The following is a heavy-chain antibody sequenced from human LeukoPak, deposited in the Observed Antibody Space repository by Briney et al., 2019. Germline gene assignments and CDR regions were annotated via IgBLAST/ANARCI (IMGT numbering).Heavy chain of an antibody. CDR1: GGTFSSYA. V-gene: IGHV1-69*01. J-gene: IGHJ1*01. D-gene: IGHD6-13*01. CDR2: IIPIFGTA. Sequence: GASVKVSCTASGGTFSSYAISWVRQAPGQGLEWMGGIIPIFGTANYAQKFQGRVTITADESTSTAYMELSSLRSEDTAVYYCARSRIAAAAVLGQYFQHWGQGTLVTVSS. CDR3: ARSRIAAAAVLGQYFQH.